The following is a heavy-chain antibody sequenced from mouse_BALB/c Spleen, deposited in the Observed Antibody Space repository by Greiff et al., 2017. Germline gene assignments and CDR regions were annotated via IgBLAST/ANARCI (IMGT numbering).Heavy chain of an antibody. V-gene: IGHV2-2*02. CDR2: IWSGGST. D-gene: IGHD1-1*01. CDR1: GFSLTSYG. CDR3: ARGGYYGSSLGCFDV. Sequence: QVQLKQSGPGLVQPSQSLSITCTVSGFSLTSYGVHWVRQSPGKGLEWLGVIWSGGSTDYNAAFISRLSISKDNAKSQVFFKMNSLQANDTAIYYWARGGYYGSSLGCFDVWGAGTTVTVSA. J-gene: IGHJ1*01.